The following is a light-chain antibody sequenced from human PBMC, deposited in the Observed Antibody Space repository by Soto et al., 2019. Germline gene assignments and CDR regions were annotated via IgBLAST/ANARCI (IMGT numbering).Light chain of an antibody. V-gene: IGLV2-14*01. CDR3: SSYTSISTYV. J-gene: IGLJ1*01. Sequence: QSVLTQPASVSGSPGQSITISCTGTSSDVGGYNYVSWYQHHPGKAPRLMIYEVSNRPSGVSDRFSGSKSGNTASLTISGLLAEDEADYYCSSYTSISTYVFGTG. CDR2: EVS. CDR1: SSDVGGYNY.